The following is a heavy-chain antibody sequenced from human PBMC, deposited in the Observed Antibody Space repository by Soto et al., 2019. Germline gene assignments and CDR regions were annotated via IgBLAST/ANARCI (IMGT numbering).Heavy chain of an antibody. Sequence: QVQLVQSGAEVKKPGSSVKVSCKASGGSFSREAINWVRQAPGQGPEWMGGILPFFGTADYAQKFQGRVTXPTDLSXXTAYMELSSLTFEDTAVYYCARGHDFGGNSDAFDVWGQGTMVTVSS. J-gene: IGHJ3*01. CDR3: ARGHDFGGNSDAFDV. V-gene: IGHV1-69*05. D-gene: IGHD2-15*01. CDR1: GGSFSREA. CDR2: ILPFFGTA.